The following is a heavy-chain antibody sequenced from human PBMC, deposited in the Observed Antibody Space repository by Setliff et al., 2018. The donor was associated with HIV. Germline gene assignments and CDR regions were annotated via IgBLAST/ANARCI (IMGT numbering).Heavy chain of an antibody. V-gene: IGHV3-49*04. D-gene: IGHD3-10*01. J-gene: IGHJ6*03. CDR3: ARGGRGDSYYYYMDV. CDR2: IRSKAYSGTT. CDR1: GFRFGDYA. Sequence: GGSLRLSCTASGFRFGDYALTWVRQAPGKGLEWVGFIRSKAYSGTTEYAASVKGRFIISRDDSGNIAYLQMNTLTTEDTALYYCARGGRGDSYYYYMDVWGKGTTVTVS.